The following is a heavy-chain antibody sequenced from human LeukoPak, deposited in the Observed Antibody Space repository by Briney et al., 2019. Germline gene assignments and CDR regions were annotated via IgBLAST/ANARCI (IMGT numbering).Heavy chain of an antibody. J-gene: IGHJ3*02. CDR3: ARAYYYDSSGYKAFDI. D-gene: IGHD3-22*01. Sequence: SVKVSCKASGGTFSSYAISWVRQAPGQGLEWMGRIIPILGIANYAQKFQGRVTITADKSTSTAYMELSSPRSEDTAVYYCARAYYYDSSGYKAFDIWGQGTMVTVSS. CDR1: GGTFSSYA. V-gene: IGHV1-69*04. CDR2: IIPILGIA.